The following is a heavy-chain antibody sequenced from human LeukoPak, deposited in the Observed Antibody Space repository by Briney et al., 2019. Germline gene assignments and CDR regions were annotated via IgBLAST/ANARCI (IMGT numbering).Heavy chain of an antibody. Sequence: ASVNDSRKASGYTFTSYGISWVRQAPGQGREGMGWISAYNGNTNYAQKLQGRVTMTTDTSTSTAYMELSSLRSEDTAVYYCARGGIAGRRTVKGIDYYMDVWGKGTTVTVSS. J-gene: IGHJ6*03. CDR3: ARGGIAGRRTVKGIDYYMDV. D-gene: IGHD6-6*01. V-gene: IGHV1-18*01. CDR1: GYTFTSYG. CDR2: ISAYNGNT.